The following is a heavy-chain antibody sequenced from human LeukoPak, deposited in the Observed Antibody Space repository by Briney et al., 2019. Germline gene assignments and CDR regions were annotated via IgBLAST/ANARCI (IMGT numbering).Heavy chain of an antibody. Sequence: PGGSLTLSCAASGFTLSSYWMSWVRQSRGKGREWVANIKQDGSEKYYVDSVKGRLTISRDNAKNSLFLQMNSLRAEDTAVYYCARANDHYYYYYMDVWGKGTKV. D-gene: IGHD1-1*01. J-gene: IGHJ6*03. CDR2: IKQDGSEK. CDR1: GFTLSSYW. V-gene: IGHV3-7*01. CDR3: ARANDHYYYYYMDV.